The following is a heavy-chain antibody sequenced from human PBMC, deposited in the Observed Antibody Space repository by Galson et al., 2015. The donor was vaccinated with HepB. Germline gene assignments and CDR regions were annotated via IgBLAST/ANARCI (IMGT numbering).Heavy chain of an antibody. D-gene: IGHD2-2*01. Sequence: SLRLSCAASGFTFSSYSMNWVRQAPGKGLEWVSSISSSSSYIYYADSVKGRLTISRDNAKNSLYLQMNSLRAEDTAVYYCARERGYCSSTSCYHRAQDYYYGMDVWGQGTTVTVSS. J-gene: IGHJ6*02. V-gene: IGHV3-21*01. CDR1: GFTFSSYS. CDR3: ARERGYCSSTSCYHRAQDYYYGMDV. CDR2: ISSSSSYI.